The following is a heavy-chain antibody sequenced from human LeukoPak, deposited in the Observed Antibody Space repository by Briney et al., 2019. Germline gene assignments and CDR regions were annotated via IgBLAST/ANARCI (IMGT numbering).Heavy chain of an antibody. Sequence: SETLSLTCAVYGGSFSGYYWSWIRQPPGKGLEWIGEINHSGSTNYNPSLKSRVTISVDTSKNQFSLKLSSVTAADTAVYYCAREGGYSSGWYTRGVLDYWGQGTLVTVSS. CDR2: INHSGST. D-gene: IGHD6-19*01. CDR3: AREGGYSSGWYTRGVLDY. CDR1: GGSFSGYY. J-gene: IGHJ4*02. V-gene: IGHV4-34*01.